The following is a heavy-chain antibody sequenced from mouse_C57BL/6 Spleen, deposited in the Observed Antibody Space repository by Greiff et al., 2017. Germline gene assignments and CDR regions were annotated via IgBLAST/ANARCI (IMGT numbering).Heavy chain of an antibody. D-gene: IGHD1-1*01. CDR1: GFTFSSYA. CDR3: TRDRGDYYGDWFAY. CDR2: ISSGGDYI. Sequence: EVKLMESGEGLVKPGGSLKLSCAASGFTFSSYAMSWVRQTPEKRLEWVAYISSGGDYIYYADTVKGRFTISRDNARNTLYLQMSSLKSEDTAMYYCTRDRGDYYGDWFAYWGQGTLVTVSA. J-gene: IGHJ3*01. V-gene: IGHV5-9-1*02.